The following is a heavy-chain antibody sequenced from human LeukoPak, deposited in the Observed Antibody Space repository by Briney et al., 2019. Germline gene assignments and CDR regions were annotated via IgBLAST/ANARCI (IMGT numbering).Heavy chain of an antibody. Sequence: GESLKISCKGSGYRFSSYWIGWVRPMPGKGLEWMGIIYPGYSETRYSPSFQGQVTISADKSISTAYLQWSSLKASDTAMYYCVRALGYCSSGSCYYYDYWGQGTLVTVSS. CDR2: IYPGYSET. CDR1: GYRFSSYW. J-gene: IGHJ4*02. D-gene: IGHD2-15*01. V-gene: IGHV5-51*01. CDR3: VRALGYCSSGSCYYYDY.